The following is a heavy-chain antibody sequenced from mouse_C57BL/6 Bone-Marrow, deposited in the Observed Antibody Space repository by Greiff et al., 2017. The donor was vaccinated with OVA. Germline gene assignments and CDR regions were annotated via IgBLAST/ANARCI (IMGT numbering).Heavy chain of an antibody. CDR2: ISSGSSTI. J-gene: IGHJ3*01. V-gene: IGHV5-17*01. D-gene: IGHD2-3*01. CDR1: GFTFSDYG. CDR3: ARDGYYFLFAY. Sequence: EVMLVESGGGLVKPGGSLKLSCAAFGFTFSDYGMHWVRQAPEKGLEWVAYISSGSSTIYYADTVKGRFTISRDNAKNTLFLQMTSLRSEDTAMYYCARDGYYFLFAYWGQGTLVTVSA.